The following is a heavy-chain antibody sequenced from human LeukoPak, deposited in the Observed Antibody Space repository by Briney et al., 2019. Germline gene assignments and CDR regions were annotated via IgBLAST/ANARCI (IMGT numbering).Heavy chain of an antibody. CDR2: ISSSGSTI. CDR3: ARDLNSSSWYDY. Sequence: GGSLRLSCEASGFSFSSYEMNWVRQAPGEGLEWVSYISSSGSTIYYADSVKGRFTISRDNAKNSLYLQMNSLRAEDTAVYYCARDLNSSSWYDYWGQGTLVTVSS. CDR1: GFSFSSYE. J-gene: IGHJ4*02. D-gene: IGHD6-13*01. V-gene: IGHV3-48*03.